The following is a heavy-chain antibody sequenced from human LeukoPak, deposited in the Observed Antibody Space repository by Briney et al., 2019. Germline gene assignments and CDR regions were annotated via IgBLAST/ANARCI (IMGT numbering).Heavy chain of an antibody. J-gene: IGHJ4*02. CDR1: GGSISSYY. D-gene: IGHD5-24*01. CDR2: IYYSGST. V-gene: IGHV4-59*01. Sequence: KPSETLSLTCTVFGGSISSYYWSWIRQPPGKGLEWIGYIYYSGSTNYNPSLKSRVTISVDTSKNQFSLKLSSVTAADTAVYYCARTDGYNYYDYWGQGTLVTVSS. CDR3: ARTDGYNYYDY.